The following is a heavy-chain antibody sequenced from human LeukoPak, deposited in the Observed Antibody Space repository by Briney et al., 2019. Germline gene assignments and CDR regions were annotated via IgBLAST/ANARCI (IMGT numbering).Heavy chain of an antibody. CDR2: IYYSGST. CDR1: GGSISSSSYY. Sequence: SSETLSLTCTVSGGSISSSSYYWGWLRQPPGKGLEWIGSIYYSGSTYYNPSLKSRVTISVDTSKNQFSLKLSSVTAADTAVYYCARFRGFWSGFWIDPWGQGTLVTVSS. CDR3: ARFRGFWSGFWIDP. V-gene: IGHV4-39*07. D-gene: IGHD3-3*01. J-gene: IGHJ5*02.